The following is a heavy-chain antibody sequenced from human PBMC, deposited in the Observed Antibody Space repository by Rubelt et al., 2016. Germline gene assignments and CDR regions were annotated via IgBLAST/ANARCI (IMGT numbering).Heavy chain of an antibody. CDR2: IKQDGSEK. Sequence: EVQLVESGGGLAQPGGSLRLSCAASGFTFSSYWMSWVRQAPGKGLEWVANIKQDGSEKYYVHSVKGRFTISRDNAKNSLYLQMNSRRAEDTAVYYGAGDGVLWFGAGVDYWGQGTLVTVSS. CDR1: GFTFSSYW. CDR3: AGDGVLWFGAGVDY. D-gene: IGHD3-10*01. V-gene: IGHV3-7*03. J-gene: IGHJ4*02.